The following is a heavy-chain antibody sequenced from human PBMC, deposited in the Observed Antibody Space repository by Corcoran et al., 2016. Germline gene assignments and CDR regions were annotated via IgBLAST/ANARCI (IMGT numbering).Heavy chain of an antibody. Sequence: QLQLQESGPGLVKPSETLSLTCIVSGGSIGSSSYYWGWIRQPPGKGLEWIGTIYYSGSTYYSPSLKSRVTISVDTSKNQFSLKLSSVTAADTAVYYCARLDAYNLYAFDIWGQGTMVTVSS. CDR2: IYYSGST. CDR3: ARLDAYNLYAFDI. CDR1: GGSIGSSSYY. V-gene: IGHV4-39*01. D-gene: IGHD1-1*01. J-gene: IGHJ3*02.